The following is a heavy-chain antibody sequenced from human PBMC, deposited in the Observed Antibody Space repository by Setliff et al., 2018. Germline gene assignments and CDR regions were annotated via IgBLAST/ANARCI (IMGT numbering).Heavy chain of an antibody. D-gene: IGHD3-9*01. Sequence: SCKASGYTFSSSAMAWVRQAPGKGLEWVSAISSTITSTYYADSVKGRFTISRDNSKNTLYLQMNSLRAEDTAVYYCAKHGAYNDFLTGYNFYYDMDVWGQGTTVTVSS. J-gene: IGHJ6*02. CDR1: GYTFSSSA. CDR2: ISSTITST. V-gene: IGHV3-23*01. CDR3: AKHGAYNDFLTGYNFYYDMDV.